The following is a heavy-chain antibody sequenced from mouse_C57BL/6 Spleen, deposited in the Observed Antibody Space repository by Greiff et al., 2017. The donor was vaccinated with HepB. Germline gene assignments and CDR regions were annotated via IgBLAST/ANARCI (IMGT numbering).Heavy chain of an antibody. CDR3: ARKGITTVVATYYFDY. V-gene: IGHV1-50*01. J-gene: IGHJ2*01. D-gene: IGHD1-1*01. CDR2: IDPSDSYT. Sequence: QVQLQQPGAELVKPGASVKLSCKASGYTFTSYWMQWVKQRPGQGLEWIGEIDPSDSYTNYNQKFKGKATLTVDTSSRTAYMQLSSLTSEDSAVYYCARKGITTVVATYYFDYWGQGTTLTVSS. CDR1: GYTFTSYW.